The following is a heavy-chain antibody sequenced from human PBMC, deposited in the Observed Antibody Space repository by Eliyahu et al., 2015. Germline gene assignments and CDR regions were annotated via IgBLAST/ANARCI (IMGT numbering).Heavy chain of an antibody. Sequence: EVQLVESGGGLVQPGRSLRLSCAASGFTFDXXAXXXVRQAPGKGLEWVSGISWNSGSIGYADSVKGRFTISRDNAKNYLYLQMNSLRAEDTALYYCAKDGRPPAMIVVVNHPGWFDPWGQGTLVTVSS. V-gene: IGHV3-9*01. CDR1: GFTFDXXA. CDR3: AKDGRPPAMIVVVNHPGWFDP. CDR2: ISWNSGSI. J-gene: IGHJ5*02. D-gene: IGHD3-22*01.